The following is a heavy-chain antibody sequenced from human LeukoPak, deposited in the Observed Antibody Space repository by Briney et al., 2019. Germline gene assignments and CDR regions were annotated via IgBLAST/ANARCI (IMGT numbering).Heavy chain of an antibody. J-gene: IGHJ4*02. CDR3: AKRSDNWNDYYFDY. Sequence: GGSLRLSCAASGFTFSSYAMSWVRQAPRKGLEWVSTISGSGVSTYYADSVKGRFTISRDNSKNTLYLQMNSLRAEDTAVYYCAKRSDNWNDYYFDYWGQGTLVTGSS. D-gene: IGHD1-1*01. V-gene: IGHV3-23*01. CDR2: ISGSGVST. CDR1: GFTFSSYA.